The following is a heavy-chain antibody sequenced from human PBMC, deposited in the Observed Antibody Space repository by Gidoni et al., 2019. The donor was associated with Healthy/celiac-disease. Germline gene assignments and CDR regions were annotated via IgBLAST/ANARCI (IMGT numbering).Heavy chain of an antibody. J-gene: IGHJ3*02. CDR2: IYHSGST. Sequence: QVQLQESGPGLVKPSGTLSLTCAVSAGSISSSNWWSWVRQPPGKGLEWIGEIYHSGSTNYNPSLKSRVTISVDKSKNQVSLKLSSVTAADTAVYYCARGEYSMVRGVDDAFDIWGQGTMVTVSS. CDR1: AGSISSSNW. D-gene: IGHD3-10*01. V-gene: IGHV4-4*02. CDR3: ARGEYSMVRGVDDAFDI.